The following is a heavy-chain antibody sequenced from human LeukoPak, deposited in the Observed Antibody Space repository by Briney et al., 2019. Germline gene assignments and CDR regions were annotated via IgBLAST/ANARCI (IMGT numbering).Heavy chain of an antibody. CDR3: ARDGDYVWGSYRFPHVPGAIDAFDI. CDR2: INRSGST. D-gene: IGHD3-16*02. V-gene: IGHV4-39*07. CDR1: GGSISSSSYY. Sequence: SETLSLTCTVSGGSISSSSYYWGWIRQPPGKGLEWIGEINRSGSTNYNPSLKSRVTISVDTSKNQFSLKLSSVTAADTAVYYCARDGDYVWGSYRFPHVPGAIDAFDIWGQGTMVTVSS. J-gene: IGHJ3*02.